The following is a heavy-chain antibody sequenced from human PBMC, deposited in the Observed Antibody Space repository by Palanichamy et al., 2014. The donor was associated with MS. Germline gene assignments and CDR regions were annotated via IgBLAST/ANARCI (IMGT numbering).Heavy chain of an antibody. CDR2: VHYTGAP. CDR3: ATVIPDYRNRPHAFGI. V-gene: IGHV4-59*01. D-gene: IGHD4-11*01. J-gene: IGHJ3*02. CDR1: GDSIAPNY. Sequence: VQLQESGPGLVKPSGTLSLTGSVSGDSIAPNYWSWIRQSPGNRLEWVGNVHYTGAPDYNPSLASRVTMSVDTSRNQFFLTLRYVTAADTATYYCATVIPDYRNRPHAFGIWGQGTRVTVSS.